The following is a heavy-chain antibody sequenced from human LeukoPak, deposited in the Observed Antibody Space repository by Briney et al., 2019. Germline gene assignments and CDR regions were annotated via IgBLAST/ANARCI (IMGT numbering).Heavy chain of an antibody. CDR2: IKQDGSEK. J-gene: IGHJ2*01. CDR3: ARRYFDL. Sequence: GGSLRLSCVASGFTFTSYWMSWVRQAPGKGLEWVANIKQDGSEKYYVDSVKGRFTISRDNAKSSLYLQMNSLRAEDTAVYYCARRYFDLWGRGTQVTVSS. CDR1: GFTFTSYW. V-gene: IGHV3-7*03.